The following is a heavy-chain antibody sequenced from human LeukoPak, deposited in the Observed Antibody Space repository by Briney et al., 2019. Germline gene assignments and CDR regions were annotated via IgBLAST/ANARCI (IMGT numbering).Heavy chain of an antibody. CDR3: ARELGRRAYCGGDCYSSPSY. V-gene: IGHV1-46*01. D-gene: IGHD2-21*02. CDR2: INPSGGST. J-gene: IGHJ4*02. Sequence: ASVTVSCKASGGTFSSYAISWVRQAPGQGLEWMGIINPSGGSTSYAQKFQGRVTMTRDTSTSTVYMELSSLRSEDTAVYYCARELGRRAYCGGDCYSSPSYWGQGTLVTVSS. CDR1: GGTFSSYA.